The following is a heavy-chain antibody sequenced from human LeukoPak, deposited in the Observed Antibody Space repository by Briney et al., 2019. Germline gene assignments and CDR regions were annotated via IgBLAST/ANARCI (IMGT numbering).Heavy chain of an antibody. CDR3: ARDGVGSSSWYPWFDP. J-gene: IGHJ5*02. CDR2: ISHTGNT. Sequence: SETLSLTCAVSDVSFTNYYWTWIRQSPGKGLEWLGEISHTGNTHYNPSLKSRVTMSVDTSKNQFSLKLSSVTAADTAVYYCARDGVGSSSWYPWFDPWGQGTLVTVSS. D-gene: IGHD6-13*01. V-gene: IGHV4-34*01. CDR1: DVSFTNYY.